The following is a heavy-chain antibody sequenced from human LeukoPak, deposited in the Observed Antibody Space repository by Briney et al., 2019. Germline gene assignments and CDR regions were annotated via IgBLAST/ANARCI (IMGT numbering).Heavy chain of an antibody. CDR3: ARGSYDSSGYYYGLYYYYYMGV. CDR1: GGSISSSNW. J-gene: IGHJ6*03. Sequence: SETLSLTCAVSGGSISSSNWWSWIRQPPGKGLEWIGEIYHSGSTNYNPSLKSRVTISVDTSKNQFSLKLSSVTAADTAVYYCARGSYDSSGYYYGLYYYYYMGVWGKGTTVTVSS. D-gene: IGHD3-22*01. CDR2: IYHSGST. V-gene: IGHV4-4*02.